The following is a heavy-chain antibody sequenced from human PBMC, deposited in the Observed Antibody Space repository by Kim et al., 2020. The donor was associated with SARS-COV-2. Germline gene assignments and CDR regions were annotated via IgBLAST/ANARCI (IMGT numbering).Heavy chain of an antibody. CDR2: MKEDGSNI. CDR1: GFMFNSQS. CDR3: AKGAVTRHDY. D-gene: IGHD6-6*01. J-gene: IGHJ4*02. Sequence: GGSLRLSCEASGFMFNSQSMSWVRRGSSKGLEWVASMKEDGSNIYYADSVRGRFTISRDNAKNSLYLQMNSLRPEDTAVYYCAKGAVTRHDYWGQGTQVIVST. V-gene: IGHV3-7*03.